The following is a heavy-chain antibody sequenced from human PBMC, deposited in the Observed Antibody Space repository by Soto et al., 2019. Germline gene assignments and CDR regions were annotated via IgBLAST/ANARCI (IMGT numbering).Heavy chain of an antibody. Sequence: VHLQESGPGMVRPSQTLSRSCSVSGDSISTSDHYWSWIRQAPGKGLEWIGYIHSTGSTSYSPSLKDRVTMSVDMANNQIALNLRSVTAADTALYYCARRADCGTGCYSVYFDSWGQGTLVSVSA. D-gene: IGHD2-21*02. CDR1: GDSISTSDHY. J-gene: IGHJ4*02. V-gene: IGHV4-30-4*01. CDR3: ARRADCGTGCYSVYFDS. CDR2: IHSTGST.